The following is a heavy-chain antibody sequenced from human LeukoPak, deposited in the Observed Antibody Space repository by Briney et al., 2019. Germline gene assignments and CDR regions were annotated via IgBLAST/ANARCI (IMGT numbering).Heavy chain of an antibody. D-gene: IGHD2-8*01. CDR3: TRTVLDCKNGVCYDY. Sequence: ASVKVSCKTSGYTFTNYGISWVRQAPGQGLEWMGWISPYNGNTIYAQKLQGRATVTTHPSTSTASMELRSLRSDDTAVYYCTRTVLDCKNGVCYDYWGQGTLVTVSS. V-gene: IGHV1-18*01. CDR2: ISPYNGNT. J-gene: IGHJ4*02. CDR1: GYTFTNYG.